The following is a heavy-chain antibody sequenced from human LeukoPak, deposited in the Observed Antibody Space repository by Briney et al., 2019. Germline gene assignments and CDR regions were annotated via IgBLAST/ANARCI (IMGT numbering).Heavy chain of an antibody. CDR3: VKDLPYYVWGSYRPGALDY. J-gene: IGHJ4*02. V-gene: IGHV3-30*18. CDR1: GFTFSSYG. CDR2: ISYDGSNK. Sequence: GGSLRLSCAASGFTFSSYGMHWVRQAPGKGLEWVAVISYDGSNKYYADSVKGRFTISRDNSKNTLYLQMNSLRAEDTAVYYCVKDLPYYVWGSYRPGALDYWGQGTLVTVSS. D-gene: IGHD3-16*02.